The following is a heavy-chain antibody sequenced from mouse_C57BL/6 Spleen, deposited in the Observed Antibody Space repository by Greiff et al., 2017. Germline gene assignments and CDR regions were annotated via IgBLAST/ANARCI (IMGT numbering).Heavy chain of an antibody. CDR2: IDPENGDT. J-gene: IGHJ3*01. D-gene: IGHD2-5*01. CDR3: STGDSNYEGFAY. CDR1: GFSIKDDY. V-gene: IGHV14-4*01. Sequence: EVQLQQSGAELVRPGASVKLSCTASGFSIKDDYMHWVKQRPEQGLEWIGWIDPENGDTEYASKFQGKATITADTSSNTAYLQLSSLTSEDTAVYYYSTGDSNYEGFAYWGQGTLVTVSA.